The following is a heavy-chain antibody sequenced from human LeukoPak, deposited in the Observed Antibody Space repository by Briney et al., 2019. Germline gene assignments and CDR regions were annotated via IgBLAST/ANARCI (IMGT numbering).Heavy chain of an antibody. J-gene: IGHJ4*02. Sequence: SETLSLTCTVSLDSTTSNFWSWVRQPPGKGLEWIGEIHRSGSPNYNSSLQSRVTISIDRSRNQIALELSSVTAADTAVYYCAREILGGFSPGAYWGQGTLVTVSS. D-gene: IGHD3-10*01. V-gene: IGHV4-4*02. CDR2: IHRSGSP. CDR1: LDSTTSNF. CDR3: AREILGGFSPGAY.